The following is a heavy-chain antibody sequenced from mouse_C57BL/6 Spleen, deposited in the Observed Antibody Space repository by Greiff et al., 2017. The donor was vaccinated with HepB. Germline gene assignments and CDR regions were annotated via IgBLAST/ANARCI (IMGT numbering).Heavy chain of an antibody. Sequence: VQLKESGPELVKPGASVKISCKASGYSFTGYYMHWVKQSHGNILDWIGYIYPYNGVSSYNQKFKGKATLTVDKSSSTAYMELRSLTSEDSAVYYCARYLYYSNYVIFDYWGQGTTLTVSS. CDR1: GYSFTGYY. V-gene: IGHV1-31*01. CDR3: ARYLYYSNYVIFDY. D-gene: IGHD2-5*01. J-gene: IGHJ2*01. CDR2: IYPYNGVS.